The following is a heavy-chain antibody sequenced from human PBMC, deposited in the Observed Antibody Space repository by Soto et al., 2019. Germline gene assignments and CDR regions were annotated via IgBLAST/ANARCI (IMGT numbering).Heavy chain of an antibody. V-gene: IGHV4-4*02. Sequence: SETQSLTCTVSGGSISETTWWSWVRQPPGKGLEWIGDISHSGSANYNPSLKSRVTMSVDRSKNQISLILTSVTAADTAVYYCQLTRGGLFIMDVWGQGTTVTVSS. CDR2: ISHSGSA. D-gene: IGHD7-27*01. CDR3: QLTRGGLFIMDV. J-gene: IGHJ6*02. CDR1: GGSISETTW.